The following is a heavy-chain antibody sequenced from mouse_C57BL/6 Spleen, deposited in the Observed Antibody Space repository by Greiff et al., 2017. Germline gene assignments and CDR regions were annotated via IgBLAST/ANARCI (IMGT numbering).Heavy chain of an antibody. CDR3: AREEVMGYMDY. CDR2: ISSGSSTI. CDR1: GFTFSDYG. D-gene: IGHD2-2*01. V-gene: IGHV5-17*01. Sequence: EVHLEESGGGLVKPGGSLKLSCAASGFTFSDYGMHWVRQAPEKGLEWVAYISSGSSTIYYADTVKGRFTISRDNAKNTLFLQMTSLRSEDAAMYYCAREEVMGYMDYWGQGTSLTVSS. J-gene: IGHJ2*02.